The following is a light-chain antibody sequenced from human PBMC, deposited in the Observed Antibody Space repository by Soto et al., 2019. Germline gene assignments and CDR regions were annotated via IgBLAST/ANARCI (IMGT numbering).Light chain of an antibody. V-gene: IGLV2-14*01. CDR1: SSDVGGYNY. J-gene: IGLJ2*01. CDR2: AVS. CDR3: SSYTSSSTLL. Sequence: QSALTQPASVSGSPGQSITISCTGTSSDVGGYNYVSWYQQHPGKAPKLMIYAVSNRPSGVSNRFSVSKSGNTASLTISGLQDEDEADYYCSSYTSSSTLLFVRGTKVTVL.